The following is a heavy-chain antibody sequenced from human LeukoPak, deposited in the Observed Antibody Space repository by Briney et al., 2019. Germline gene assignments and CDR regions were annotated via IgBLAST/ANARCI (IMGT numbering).Heavy chain of an antibody. CDR1: GFTFSRYS. CDR2: ISSSSSSI. J-gene: IGHJ4*02. D-gene: IGHD3-22*01. V-gene: IGHV3-48*01. CDR3: ARERPEKNYYDSSGYRDY. Sequence: TGGSLRLSCVASGFTFSRYSMNWVRQAPGKGLEWVSYISSSSSSIYYADSVKGRFTISRDNAKNSLYLQMNSLRAEDTALYYCARERPEKNYYDSSGYRDYWGQGTLVTVSS.